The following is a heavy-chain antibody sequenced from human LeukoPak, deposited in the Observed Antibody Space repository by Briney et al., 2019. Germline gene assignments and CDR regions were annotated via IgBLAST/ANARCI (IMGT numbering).Heavy chain of an antibody. CDR1: GFTFSSYW. CDR3: ARDGEDTIFGVVITLHDY. J-gene: IGHJ4*02. V-gene: IGHV3-7*01. CDR2: IKQDGSEK. D-gene: IGHD3-3*01. Sequence: GGSLRLSCAASGFTFSSYWMSWVRQAPGKGLEWVANIKQDGSEKYYVDSVKGRFTISRDNAKNSLYLQMNSLRAEDTAVYYCARDGEDTIFGVVITLHDYWGQGTLVTVSS.